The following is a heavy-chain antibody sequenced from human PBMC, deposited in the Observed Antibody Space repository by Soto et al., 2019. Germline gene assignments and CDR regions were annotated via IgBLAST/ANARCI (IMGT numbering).Heavy chain of an antibody. J-gene: IGHJ6*03. V-gene: IGHV1-8*01. D-gene: IGHD3-10*01. CDR3: ARVDGSNYYYYYMDV. CDR1: GYTFTSYD. Sequence: GASVKVSCKASGYTFTSYDINWVRQATGQGLERMGWMNPNSGNTGYAQKFQGRVTMTRNTTISTAYMELSSLRSEDTAVYYCARVDGSNYYYYYMDVWGKGNTVTVSS. CDR2: MNPNSGNT.